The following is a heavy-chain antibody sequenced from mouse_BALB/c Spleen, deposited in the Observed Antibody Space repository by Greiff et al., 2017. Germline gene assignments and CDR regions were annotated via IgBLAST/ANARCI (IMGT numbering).Heavy chain of an antibody. CDR3: ARDTGAWFAD. J-gene: IGHJ3*01. CDR1: GYSITSGYY. CDR2: ISYDGSN. D-gene: IGHD4-1*01. Sequence: EVQLQESGPGLVKPSQSLSLTCSVTGYSITSGYYWNWIRQFPGNKLEWMGYISYDGSNNYNPSLKNRISITRDTSKNQFFLKLNSVTTEDTATYYCARDTGAWFADWGQGTRGTVSA. V-gene: IGHV3-6*02.